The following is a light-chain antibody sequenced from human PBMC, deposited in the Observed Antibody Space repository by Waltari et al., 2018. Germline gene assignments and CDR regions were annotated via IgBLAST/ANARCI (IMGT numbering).Light chain of an antibody. V-gene: IGLV4-69*01. Sequence: QLVLTQPPSASAPPGASVKLTCTLNSGHTRYAIAWPQQQPEKGPRFLMKLDSDGSHTKGDGIPDRFSGSSSGAERYLILSSLQSEDEADYYCQSWGTGINVFGGGTKLTVL. J-gene: IGLJ2*01. CDR1: SGHTRYA. CDR3: QSWGTGINV. CDR2: LDSDGSH.